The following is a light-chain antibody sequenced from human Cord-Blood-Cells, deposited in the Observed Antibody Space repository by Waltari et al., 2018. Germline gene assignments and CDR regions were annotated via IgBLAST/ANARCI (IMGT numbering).Light chain of an antibody. Sequence: AIRMTQSPSSFSASTGDRVTLTCRASQGISSYLVWYQQKPGKAPKLLLYDASTLQSGVPSRFSGSGSGTDFTLTISCLQSEDFATYYCQQYYSYPYTFGQGTKLEIK. J-gene: IGKJ2*01. CDR1: QGISSY. V-gene: IGKV1-8*01. CDR3: QQYYSYPYT. CDR2: DAS.